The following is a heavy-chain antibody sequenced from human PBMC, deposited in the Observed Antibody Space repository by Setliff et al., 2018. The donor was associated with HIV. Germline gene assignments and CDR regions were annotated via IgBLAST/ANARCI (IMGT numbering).Heavy chain of an antibody. CDR1: GGSFSGYY. J-gene: IGHJ3*02. CDR2: INQSGGI. V-gene: IGHV4-34*01. Sequence: PSETLSLTCAVSGGSFSGYYWSWIRQPPGKGLEWIVEINQSGGINYNPSLESRVTISIDTFKNQFSMKLYSVTAADTAVYYCATASGYDLFMGSFDIWGQGTMVTVSS. CDR3: ATASGYDLFMGSFDI. D-gene: IGHD5-12*01.